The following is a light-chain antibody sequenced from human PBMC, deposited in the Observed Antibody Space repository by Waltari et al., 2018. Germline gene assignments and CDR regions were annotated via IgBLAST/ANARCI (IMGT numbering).Light chain of an antibody. CDR1: QDIKIY. V-gene: IGKV1-39*01. Sequence: DVQMTQSPSSLSSSLGYRVTMTSRPSQDIKIYLEWYQQNPGKAPNLLIYGTFTLQRGVPSRFSGSASGTNFTLTIDSLQPEDFATYYCQQSWHLPPTFGQGTRLDIK. CDR3: QQSWHLPPT. CDR2: GTF. J-gene: IGKJ5*01.